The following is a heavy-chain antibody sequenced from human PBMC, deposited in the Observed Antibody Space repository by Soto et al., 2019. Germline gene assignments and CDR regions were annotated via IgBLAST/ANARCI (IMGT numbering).Heavy chain of an antibody. Sequence: GASGKVSCKASGFTLNDFGVSWVRQAPGQGLEWMGWISGYDGNTNFAQKYEGRVTMTIDSSTSTAYVELRNLRSDDTAMYYCAREKWFGHTPGDSWGQGTRATV. CDR1: GFTLNDFG. J-gene: IGHJ4*02. V-gene: IGHV1-18*01. CDR2: ISGYDGNT. D-gene: IGHD3-10*01. CDR3: AREKWFGHTPGDS.